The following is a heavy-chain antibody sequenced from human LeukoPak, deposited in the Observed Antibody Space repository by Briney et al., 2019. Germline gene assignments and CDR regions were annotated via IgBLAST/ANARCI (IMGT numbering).Heavy chain of an antibody. Sequence: SETLSLTCTVSGGSMSGNYWSWIRQPPGKGLEWIGYNHYSGTTNYNPSLKSRVTISLDTSRNQFSLKLRSVTTADTAVYYCARRRVYSGSGEFDFWGQGTLVTVSS. D-gene: IGHD5-12*01. CDR3: ARRRVYSGSGEFDF. CDR1: GGSMSGNY. J-gene: IGHJ4*02. V-gene: IGHV4-59*01. CDR2: NHYSGTT.